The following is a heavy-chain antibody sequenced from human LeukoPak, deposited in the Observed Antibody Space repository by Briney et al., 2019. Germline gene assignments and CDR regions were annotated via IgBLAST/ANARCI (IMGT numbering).Heavy chain of an antibody. CDR1: GFTFSTYT. J-gene: IGHJ5*02. Sequence: EGSLRLSCAASGFTFSTYTIHWVRQPPGKGLEWVSSISSSSTYLYYADSVRGRSTISRDDAKSSLYLQMNSLRAEDTAVYHCARTTYGSPCAFDLWGQGTLVTVSS. V-gene: IGHV3-21*01. CDR3: ARTTYGSPCAFDL. D-gene: IGHD4-17*01. CDR2: ISSSSTYL.